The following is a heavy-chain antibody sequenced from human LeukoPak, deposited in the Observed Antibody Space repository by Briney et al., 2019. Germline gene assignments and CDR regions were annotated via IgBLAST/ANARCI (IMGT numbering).Heavy chain of an antibody. CDR2: IYSDNT. CDR3: ARRAGAYSHPYDY. V-gene: IGHV3-53*01. D-gene: IGHD4/OR15-4a*01. Sequence: GGSLRLSCAASGFTFSSYSMNWVRQAPGKGLEWVSFIYSDNTHYSDSVKGRFTISRDNSRNTLYLQMNSLRAEDTAVYYCARRAGAYSHPYDYWGQGTLVTVSS. J-gene: IGHJ4*02. CDR1: GFTFSSYS.